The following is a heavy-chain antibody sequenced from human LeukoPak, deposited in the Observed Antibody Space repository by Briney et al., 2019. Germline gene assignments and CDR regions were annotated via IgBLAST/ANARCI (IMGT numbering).Heavy chain of an antibody. CDR1: GFTFSGHW. D-gene: IGHD2-15*01. J-gene: IGHJ6*03. Sequence: GGSLRLSCTASGFTFSGHWIHWVRQPPGVGLVWVSRINERGTDSMYAESVKGRFTISRDNAKNTVYLQMNSLRAEDTALYYCARVAKSGLDVLLLLRSGYYYYYMDVWGKGTTVTVSS. CDR2: INERGTDS. V-gene: IGHV3-74*03. CDR3: ARVAKSGLDVLLLLRSGYYYYYMDV.